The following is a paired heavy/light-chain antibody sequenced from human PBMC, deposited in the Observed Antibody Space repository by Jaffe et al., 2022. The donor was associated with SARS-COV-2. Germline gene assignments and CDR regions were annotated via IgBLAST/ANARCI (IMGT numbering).Light chain of an antibody. CDR1: QSISNW. J-gene: IGKJ1*01. CDR3: QQYNDYST. Sequence: DIQMTQSPSTLSASLGDRVTITCRASQSISNWLAWYQQKPGKAPKLLIYKAMSLESGVPSRFSGSGSGTEFTLTITSLQPDDFATYYCQQYNDYSTFGQGTKVEIK. V-gene: IGKV1-5*03. CDR2: KAM.
Heavy chain of an antibody. CDR1: GASVSSGDYY. V-gene: IGHV4-31*03. D-gene: IGHD4-17*01. CDR2: IYYNRNT. Sequence: QVQLQESGPGLVKPSQTLSLTCTVSGASVSSGDYYWTWIRQLPGKGLEWIGYIYYNRNTYYKPSLKSRVTISVDTSKNQFSLKLTSVTAADTAVYYCARGNAFGDYSPSNCFDYWGQGTLVTVSS. J-gene: IGHJ4*02. CDR3: ARGNAFGDYSPSNCFDY.